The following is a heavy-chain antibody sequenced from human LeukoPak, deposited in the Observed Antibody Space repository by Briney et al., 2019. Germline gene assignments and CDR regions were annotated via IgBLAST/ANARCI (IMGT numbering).Heavy chain of an antibody. J-gene: IGHJ5*02. D-gene: IGHD6-13*01. CDR2: ISSSSDTI. V-gene: IGHV3-48*04. Sequence: GGSLRLSCAASGFTFSSYSMNWARQAPGKGLEWVSYISSSSDTIYYADSEKGRFTISRDNAKNTLYLQMNSLRAEDTAVYYCARESGIAAALDLWGQGTLVTVSS. CDR3: ARESGIAAALDL. CDR1: GFTFSSYS.